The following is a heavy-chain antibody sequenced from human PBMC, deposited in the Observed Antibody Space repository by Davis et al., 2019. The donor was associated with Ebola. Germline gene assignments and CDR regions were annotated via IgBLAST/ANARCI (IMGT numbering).Heavy chain of an antibody. Sequence: GESLKISCEASGFIFSNFGMHWVRQAPGQGLEWMGWINTDNGNTKYSQKFQGRVTITSDTSANTVYMEFRSLTSEDTAVYYCAREVRAFVDYYFYYMDVWGKGTTVTVSS. V-gene: IGHV1-3*04. CDR1: GFIFSNFG. CDR3: AREVRAFVDYYFYYMDV. CDR2: INTDNGNT. D-gene: IGHD1-26*01. J-gene: IGHJ6*03.